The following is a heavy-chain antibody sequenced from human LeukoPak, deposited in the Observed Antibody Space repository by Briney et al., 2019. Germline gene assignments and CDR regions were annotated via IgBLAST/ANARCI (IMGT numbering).Heavy chain of an antibody. J-gene: IGHJ3*02. CDR3: ARELRDAFDI. Sequence: PSETLSLTCTVSGGSISSYYWSWIRQPPGKGLEWIGYIYYSGSTNYNPPLKSRVTISVDTSKNQFSLKLSSVTAADTAVYYCARELRDAFDIWGQGTMVTVSS. CDR1: GGSISSYY. V-gene: IGHV4-59*01. CDR2: IYYSGST.